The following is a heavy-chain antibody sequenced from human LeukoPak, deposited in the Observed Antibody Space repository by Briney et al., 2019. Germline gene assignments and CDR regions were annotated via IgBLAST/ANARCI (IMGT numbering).Heavy chain of an antibody. CDR2: ISISSSTI. CDR3: ARVHGAYPDY. Sequence: PGGSLRLSCAASGFIFSTCSMNWVRQAPGKGLEWISYISISSSTIYYADSVKGRFTISRDNAKNSLHLQMNSLRAEDTAVYYCARVHGAYPDYWGQGTLVTVSS. V-gene: IGHV3-48*01. J-gene: IGHJ4*02. D-gene: IGHD4/OR15-4a*01. CDR1: GFIFSTCS.